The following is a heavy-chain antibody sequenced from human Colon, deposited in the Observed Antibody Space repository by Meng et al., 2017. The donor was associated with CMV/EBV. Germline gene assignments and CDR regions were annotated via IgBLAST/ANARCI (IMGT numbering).Heavy chain of an antibody. D-gene: IGHD6-25*01. V-gene: IGHV3-72*01. CDR3: TRGYSGVAIYAFDI. CDR1: GFTLNNHY. J-gene: IGHJ3*02. Sequence: GESLKISCAASGFTLNNHYIDWVRQAPGKGLEWVGRIGNKAQRYTTEYAASVKGRFTISRDDSENSLYLQMNSLKSEDAAVYYCTRGYSGVAIYAFDIWGQGTKVTVSS. CDR2: IGNKAQRYTT.